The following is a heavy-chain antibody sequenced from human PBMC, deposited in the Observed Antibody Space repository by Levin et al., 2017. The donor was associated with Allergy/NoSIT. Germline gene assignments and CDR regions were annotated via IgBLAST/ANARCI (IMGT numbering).Heavy chain of an antibody. CDR2: IKSKTDGGTT. Sequence: GGSLRLSCAASGFTFSNAWMSWVRQAPGKGLEWVGRIKSKTDGGTTDYAAPVKGRFTISRDDSKNTLYLQMNSLKTEDTAVYYCTTPYCSSTSCPDWFDPWGQGTLVTVSS. CDR3: TTPYCSSTSCPDWFDP. J-gene: IGHJ5*02. CDR1: GFTFSNAW. D-gene: IGHD2-2*01. V-gene: IGHV3-15*01.